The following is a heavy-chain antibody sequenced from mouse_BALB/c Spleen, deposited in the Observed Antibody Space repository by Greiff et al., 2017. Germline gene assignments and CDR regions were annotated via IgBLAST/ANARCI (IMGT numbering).Heavy chain of an antibody. Sequence: QVQLQQSGAELVRPGTSVKVSCKASGYAFTNYLIEWVKQRPGQGLEWIGVINPGSGGTNYNEKFKGKATLTADKSSSTAYMQLSSLTSDDSAVYFCARYYDYERPWFAYWGQGTLVTVSA. J-gene: IGHJ3*01. D-gene: IGHD2-4*01. CDR3: ARYYDYERPWFAY. CDR2: INPGSGGT. CDR1: GYAFTNYL. V-gene: IGHV1-54*01.